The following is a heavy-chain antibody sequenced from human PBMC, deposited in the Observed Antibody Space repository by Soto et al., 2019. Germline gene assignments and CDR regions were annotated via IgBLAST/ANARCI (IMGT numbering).Heavy chain of an antibody. V-gene: IGHV4-39*02. J-gene: IGHJ4*02. CDR2: FCSSGNV. D-gene: IGHD3-10*01. CDR1: CASISSDSYY. CDR3: ASRQNGEDRNSDFFDS. Sequence: SETLPLRWSVSCASISSDSYYWVWIRQTPGKGXKWIGTFCSSGNVYYNPSHMIRVTLSVDTSKNRTSMRLTSVTAADTATNYCASRQNGEDRNSDFFDSWGQGTLVTVSS.